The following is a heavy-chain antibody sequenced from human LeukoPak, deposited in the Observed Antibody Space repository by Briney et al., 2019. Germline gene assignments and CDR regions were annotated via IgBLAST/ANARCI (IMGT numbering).Heavy chain of an antibody. D-gene: IGHD3-10*01. J-gene: IGHJ4*02. CDR1: GFTFGRYA. Sequence: GGSLRLSCTGSGFTFGRYAMSWVRQAPGKGLDWVSGASGNGDNKYYADSVKGRFTISRDNSKNSLYLQMNSLRAEDTAVYYCASDPGYYGSGSYSADYWGQGTLVTVSS. CDR3: ASDPGYYGSGSYSADY. CDR2: ASGNGDNK. V-gene: IGHV3-23*01.